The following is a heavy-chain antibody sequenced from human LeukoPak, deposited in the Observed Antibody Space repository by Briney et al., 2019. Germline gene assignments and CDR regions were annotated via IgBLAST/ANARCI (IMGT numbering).Heavy chain of an antibody. D-gene: IGHD4-17*01. J-gene: IGHJ5*02. CDR1: GFTGSHNY. CDR2: THSSGGT. V-gene: IGHV3-53*01. Sequence: GGSLRLSCAASGFTGSHNYMSWVRKAPGKGLEWVSATHSSGGTYYADSVKGRLTISRDTSKNTLYLQINSLSVEDTAVYYCIVFGDSNHWGQGTLVTVSS. CDR3: IVFGDSNH.